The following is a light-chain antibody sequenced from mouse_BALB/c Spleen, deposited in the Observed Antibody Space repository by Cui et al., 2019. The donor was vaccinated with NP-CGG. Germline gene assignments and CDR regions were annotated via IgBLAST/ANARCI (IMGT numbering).Light chain of an antibody. CDR1: TGAVTTTNY. CDR2: GTN. J-gene: IGLJ1*01. CDR3: VLWYSNHWV. V-gene: IGLV1*01. Sequence: VMTKESTTTTSPGETVTLTCRSSTGAVTTTNYANWVQEKPDHLFTGLIGGTNNRAPGVPARFSGSLIGDKAALTITGAQTEDEAIYFCVLWYSNHWVFGGGTKLTVL.